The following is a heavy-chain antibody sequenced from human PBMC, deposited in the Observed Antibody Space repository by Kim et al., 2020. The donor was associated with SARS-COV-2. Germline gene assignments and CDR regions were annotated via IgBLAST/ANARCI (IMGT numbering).Heavy chain of an antibody. CDR1: GGSISSSSYY. CDR3: AREQQLVPPLYYYYYYG. V-gene: IGHV4-39*02. D-gene: IGHD6-13*01. Sequence: SETLSLTCTVSGGSISSSSYYWGWIRQPPGKGLEWIGSIYYSGSTYYNPSLKSRVTISVDTSKNQFSLKLSSVTAADTAVYYWAREQQLVPPLYYYYYYG. CDR2: IYYSGST. J-gene: IGHJ6*01.